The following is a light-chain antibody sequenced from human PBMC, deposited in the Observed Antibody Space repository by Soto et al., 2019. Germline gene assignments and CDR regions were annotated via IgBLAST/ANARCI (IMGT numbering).Light chain of an antibody. CDR3: QQYGSSPRT. CDR1: QSVSSSY. Sequence: EIVLTQSPGTLSLSPGERATLSCRASQSVSSSYLAWYRQKPGQAPRLLIYGASSRATGIPDRFSGSGSGTDFTLTISRLEPEDFAVYYCQQYGSSPRTFGQGTTVDIK. J-gene: IGKJ1*01. CDR2: GAS. V-gene: IGKV3-20*01.